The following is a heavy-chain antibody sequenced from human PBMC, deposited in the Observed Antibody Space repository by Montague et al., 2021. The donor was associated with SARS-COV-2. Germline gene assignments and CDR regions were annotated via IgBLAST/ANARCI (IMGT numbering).Heavy chain of an antibody. D-gene: IGHD3-16*01. V-gene: IGHV6-1*01. CDR1: GDSVSGDNVS. Sequence: CAISGDSVSGDNVSWNWIRQSPSRALEWLGRPYYRPRRCDHYEMSMKGXRSIKADTSKNQFSLQLDSVTPEDTAVYYCARGDGLGPYTGYAFDIWGQGILVTVSS. J-gene: IGHJ3*02. CDR2: PYYRPRRCD. CDR3: ARGDGLGPYTGYAFDI.